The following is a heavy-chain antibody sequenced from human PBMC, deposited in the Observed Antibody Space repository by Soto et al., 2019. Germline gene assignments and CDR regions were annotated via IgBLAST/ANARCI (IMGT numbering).Heavy chain of an antibody. CDR2: IIPIFGTA. D-gene: IGHD6-19*01. J-gene: IGHJ6*02. V-gene: IGHV1-69*13. CDR1: GGTFSSYA. CDR3: ARCIAVASTYYYYYGMDG. Sequence: SVKVSCKASGGTFSSYAISWVRQAPGQGLEWMGGIIPIFGTANYAQKFQGRATITADESTSTAYMELSSLRSEDTAVYYCARCIAVASTYYYYYGMDGWGQGTTVTVSS.